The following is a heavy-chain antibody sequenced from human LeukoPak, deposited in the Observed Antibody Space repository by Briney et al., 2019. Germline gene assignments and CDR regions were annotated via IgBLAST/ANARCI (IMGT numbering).Heavy chain of an antibody. CDR2: ISTYNGNT. J-gene: IGHJ4*02. CDR1: GYTFTSYG. V-gene: IGHV1-18*01. D-gene: IGHD1-26*01. CDR3: TTDQGPRGSYYDFDY. Sequence: ASVKVSCKASGYTFTSYGISWVREAPGQGLEWMGWISTYNGNTNYAQKFQGRVTMTEDTSTDTAYMELSSLRSEDTAVYYCTTDQGPRGSYYDFDYWGQGTLVTVSS.